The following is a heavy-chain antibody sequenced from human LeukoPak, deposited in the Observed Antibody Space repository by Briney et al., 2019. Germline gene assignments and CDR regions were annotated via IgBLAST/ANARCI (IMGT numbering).Heavy chain of an antibody. V-gene: IGHV3-7*03. CDR3: ARDQEYSSGWSAFDI. D-gene: IGHD6-19*01. CDR2: IKQDGSEK. CDR1: GFTLSSYW. J-gene: IGHJ3*02. Sequence: PGGSLRLSCAASGFTLSSYWMSWVRQAPGKGLEWVANIKQDGSEKYYVDSVKGRFTISRDNAKNSLYLQMNSLRAEDTAVYYCARDQEYSSGWSAFDIWGQGTMVTVSP.